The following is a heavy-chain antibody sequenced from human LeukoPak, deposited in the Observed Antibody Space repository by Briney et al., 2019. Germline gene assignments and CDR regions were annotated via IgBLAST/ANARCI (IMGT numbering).Heavy chain of an antibody. Sequence: NPSETLSLTCTVSGDSISSDDYYWSWLRQPAGKGLEWIGRFSASGNSNYNPSLKSRLTISVDTSKNQYSLKLTSVTAADTAVYYCARDNRYCNGGHCSNWFDPWGQGTQVTVSS. V-gene: IGHV4-61*02. J-gene: IGHJ5*02. CDR3: ARDNRYCNGGHCSNWFDP. CDR2: FSASGNS. D-gene: IGHD2-15*01. CDR1: GDSISSDDYY.